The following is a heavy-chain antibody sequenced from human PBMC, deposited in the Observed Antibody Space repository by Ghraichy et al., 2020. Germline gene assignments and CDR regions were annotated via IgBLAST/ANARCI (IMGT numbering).Heavy chain of an antibody. CDR3: AKVLAYGDYSYYYFYYMDV. CDR2: ISYDGSEE. Sequence: GGSLRLSCAASGFTFSNYGMHWVRQAPGKGLEWMAVISYDGSEEYYADSVKGRFTISRDNSKKTLYLQMNSLTTEDTVVYHCAKVLAYGDYSYYYFYYMDVWGKGTTVTVSS. D-gene: IGHD4-17*01. J-gene: IGHJ6*03. CDR1: GFTFSNYG. V-gene: IGHV3-30*18.